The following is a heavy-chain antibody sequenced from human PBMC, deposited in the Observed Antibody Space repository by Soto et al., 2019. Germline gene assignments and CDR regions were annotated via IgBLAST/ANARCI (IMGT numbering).Heavy chain of an antibody. CDR1: GFTFSSDW. Sequence: AGSLTLSCAASGFTFSSDWISWVRQAPGQGLEWVANIKQDGSESYYVDSVKGRFTISRDDAKNSLYLQMNSLSAEDTAVYYCARDWYAPYSSSSWGQGTTVTVSS. V-gene: IGHV3-7*01. CDR2: IKQDGSES. J-gene: IGHJ6*02. D-gene: IGHD6-6*01. CDR3: ARDWYAPYSSSS.